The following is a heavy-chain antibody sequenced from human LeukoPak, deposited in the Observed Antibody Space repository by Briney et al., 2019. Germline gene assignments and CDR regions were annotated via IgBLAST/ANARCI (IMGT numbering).Heavy chain of an antibody. J-gene: IGHJ5*02. CDR3: ARGPTNWFGELLGNWFDP. CDR1: GASINTYY. Sequence: PSETLSLTCTVSGASINTYYWNWIRQPPGKGLEWIGYIHNTGGSNSNPSLKSRVTMSLDTSRNQFSLRLTSVTAADTAVYYRARGPTNWFGELLGNWFDPWGQGILVTVSS. D-gene: IGHD3-10*01. CDR2: IHNTGGS. V-gene: IGHV4-59*01.